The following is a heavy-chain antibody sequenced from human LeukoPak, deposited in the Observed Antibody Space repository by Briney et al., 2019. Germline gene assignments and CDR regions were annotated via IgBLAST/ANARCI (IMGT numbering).Heavy chain of an antibody. CDR2: ISAYNGNT. Sequence: GASMKVSCKASGYTFTSYGISWVRQAPGQGLEWMGWISAYNGNTNYAQKLQGRVTMTTDTSASTAYMELRSLRSDDTAVYYCARDGRVDGSGSYYPFDYWGQGTLVTVSS. CDR3: ARDGRVDGSGSYYPFDY. D-gene: IGHD3-10*01. J-gene: IGHJ4*02. CDR1: GYTFTSYG. V-gene: IGHV1-18*01.